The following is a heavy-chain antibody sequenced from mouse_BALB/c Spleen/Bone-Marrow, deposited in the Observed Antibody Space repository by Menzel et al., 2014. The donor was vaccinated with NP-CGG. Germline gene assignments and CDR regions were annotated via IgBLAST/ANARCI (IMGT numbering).Heavy chain of an antibody. V-gene: IGHV1-85*01. J-gene: IGHJ3*01. D-gene: IGHD2-4*01. CDR1: GYTFTSYD. CDR3: ARRVYYDYDGGAWFAY. CDR2: IFPGDGST. Sequence: QVQLKESGAELVKPGASVKLSCKASGYTFTSYDINWVRQRPEQGLEWIGWIFPGDGSTKYNEKFKGKATLTTDKSSSTAYMQLSRLTSEDSAVYSCARRVYYDYDGGAWFAYWGQGTLVTVSA.